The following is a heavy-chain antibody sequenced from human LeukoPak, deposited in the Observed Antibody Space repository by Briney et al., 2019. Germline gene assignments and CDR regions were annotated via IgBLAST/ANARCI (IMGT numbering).Heavy chain of an antibody. Sequence: SVKVSCKASGFTFTSSAVQWVRQARGQRLEWIGWIVVGSGNTNYAQKFQERVTITRDMSTSTAYMELSSLRSEDTAVYYCAAKIGYCSSTSCYYYFDYWGQGTLVTVSS. CDR3: AAKIGYCSSTSCYYYFDY. D-gene: IGHD2-2*01. CDR2: IVVGSGNT. CDR1: GFTFTSSA. J-gene: IGHJ4*02. V-gene: IGHV1-58*01.